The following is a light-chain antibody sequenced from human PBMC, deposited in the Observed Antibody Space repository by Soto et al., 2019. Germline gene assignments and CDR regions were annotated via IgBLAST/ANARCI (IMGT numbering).Light chain of an antibody. J-gene: IGKJ4*01. CDR2: DAS. CDR3: QHYNFWPPLT. CDR1: QSVNSN. Sequence: EIVMTQSPATLSVSPGERATLSCRARQSVNSNLAWYRQKPGQAPRLLISDASTRATGVPARFSGSGSGTEFTLTISSLQSEDSGIYYCQHYNFWPPLTFGGGTKVEIK. V-gene: IGKV3-15*01.